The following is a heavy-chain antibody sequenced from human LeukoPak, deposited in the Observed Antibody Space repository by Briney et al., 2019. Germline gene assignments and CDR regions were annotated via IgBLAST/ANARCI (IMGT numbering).Heavy chain of an antibody. CDR2: IYTSGST. CDR1: GGSISSGNYY. V-gene: IGHV4-61*02. J-gene: IGHJ4*02. CDR3: ARLHGRQQLAHETTHDLDC. Sequence: SETLSLTCTVSGGSISSGNYYWSWIRQPAGKGLEWIGRIYTSGSTNYNPSLKSRVTISVDTSKNQFSLKLSSVTAADTAVYYCARLHGRQQLAHETTHDLDCWGQGTLVTVSS. D-gene: IGHD6-13*01.